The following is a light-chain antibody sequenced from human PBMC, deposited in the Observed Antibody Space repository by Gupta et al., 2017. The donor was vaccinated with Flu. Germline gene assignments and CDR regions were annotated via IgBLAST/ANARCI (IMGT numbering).Light chain of an antibody. CDR3: QQDGSSPYT. CDR2: AAS. Sequence: EIVFTQSPDTLSLSPGERATLSCRASQSFSSTYLAWYQQKPGQAPRLLIYAASSRAAGIPDRFSGSGSGPDFTLSISRLEPEDFAVYYCQQDGSSPYTFGQGTKLEIK. CDR1: QSFSSTY. J-gene: IGKJ2*01. V-gene: IGKV3-20*01.